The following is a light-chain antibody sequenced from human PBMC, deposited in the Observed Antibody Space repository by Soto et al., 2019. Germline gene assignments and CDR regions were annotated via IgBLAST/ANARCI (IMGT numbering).Light chain of an antibody. Sequence: DIQMTQSPSSLSASIGDRVTITCRASQGIGVRLAWFQQKPGKAPQFLIQAASSLQSGVPSRFSGSGSGTEFILTINSLQPEDVAVYYCLQGNSFTRKFGQGTKVDIK. CDR3: LQGNSFTRK. V-gene: IGKV1-12*01. CDR1: QGIGVR. CDR2: AAS. J-gene: IGKJ1*01.